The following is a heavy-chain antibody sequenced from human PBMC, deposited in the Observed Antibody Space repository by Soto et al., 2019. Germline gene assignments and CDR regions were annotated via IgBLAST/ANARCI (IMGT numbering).Heavy chain of an antibody. CDR1: GFTFSSYG. CDR3: ARVIGYCSGGSCYRMSPANYYYYYYGMDV. J-gene: IGHJ6*02. V-gene: IGHV3-33*01. CDR2: IWYDGSNK. D-gene: IGHD2-15*01. Sequence: GGCLRLSCAASGFTFSSYGMHWVRQAPGKGLEWVAVIWYDGSNKYYADSVKGRFTISRDNSKNTLYLQMNSLRAEDTAVYYCARVIGYCSGGSCYRMSPANYYYYYYGMDVWGQGTTVTVSS.